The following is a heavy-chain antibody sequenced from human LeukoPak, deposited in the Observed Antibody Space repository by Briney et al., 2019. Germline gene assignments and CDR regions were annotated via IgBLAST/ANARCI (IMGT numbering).Heavy chain of an antibody. CDR3: ARVAKERVGGVYYFDY. CDR1: AFTFSDYD. CDR2: IGTAGDT. V-gene: IGHV3-13*01. Sequence: RRSLTLSCAASAFTFSDYDMHWVRQPAGKVLEWVSAIGTAGDTYYTGSVKGRFTISRENAKNSLYLQMNSLRAGDTAVYYCARVAKERVGGVYYFDYGGQGTLVTVS. D-gene: IGHD1-1*01. J-gene: IGHJ4*02.